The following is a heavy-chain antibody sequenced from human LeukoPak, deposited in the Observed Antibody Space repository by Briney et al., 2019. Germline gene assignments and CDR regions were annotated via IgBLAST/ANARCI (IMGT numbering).Heavy chain of an antibody. J-gene: IGHJ6*02. Sequence: GGSLRLSCAASGFTFSSYGMHWVRQAPGKGLEWVAFIRYDGSNKYYADSVKGRFTISRDNSKNTLYLQMNSLRAEDTAVYYCAKDPWNLGDCSSTSCYVRDRNYYGMDVWGQGTTVTVSS. D-gene: IGHD2-2*01. V-gene: IGHV3-30*02. CDR2: IRYDGSNK. CDR1: GFTFSSYG. CDR3: AKDPWNLGDCSSTSCYVRDRNYYGMDV.